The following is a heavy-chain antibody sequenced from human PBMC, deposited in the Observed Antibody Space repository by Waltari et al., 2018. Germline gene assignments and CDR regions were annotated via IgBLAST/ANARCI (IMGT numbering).Heavy chain of an antibody. D-gene: IGHD3-16*01. CDR1: GFTFSSYS. CDR3: AKRGSSPHDY. V-gene: IGHV3-48*04. Sequence: EVQLVESGGGLVQPGGSLRLSCAASGFTFSSYSMNWVRQAPGKGLEWVSYISSSSSTIYYADSVKGRFTISRDNAKNSLYLQMNSLRAEDTAVYYCAKRGSSPHDYWGQGTLVTVSS. J-gene: IGHJ4*02. CDR2: ISSSSSTI.